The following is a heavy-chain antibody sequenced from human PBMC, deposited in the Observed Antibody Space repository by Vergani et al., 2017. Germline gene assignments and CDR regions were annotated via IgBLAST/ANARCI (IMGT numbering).Heavy chain of an antibody. D-gene: IGHD3-10*01. J-gene: IGHJ4*02. CDR3: ARSGTYYYGSGSYFFDY. CDR2: IYSGGST. CDR1: GFTVSSNY. V-gene: IGHV3-53*04. Sequence: EVQLVESGGGLVQPGGSLRLSCAASGFTVSSNYMSWVRQAPGKGLEWVSVIYSGGSTYYADSVKGRFTIPRHNSKNTLYLQMNSLRAEDTAVYYCARSGTYYYGSGSYFFDYWGQGTLVTVSS.